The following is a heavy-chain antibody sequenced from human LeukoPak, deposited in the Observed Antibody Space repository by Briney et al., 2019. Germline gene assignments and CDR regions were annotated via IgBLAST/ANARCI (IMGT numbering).Heavy chain of an antibody. D-gene: IGHD1-26*01. CDR1: GYTFASYY. CDR3: ARDSTPTYYSGTYYFEY. V-gene: IGHV1-46*01. J-gene: IGHJ4*02. Sequence: ASVKVSCKASGYTFASYYMHWVRQAPGQGLEWMGIFNPSGGSTTYAQKFQGRVTMTRDTSTSTVYMELSSLRSEDTALYYCARDSTPTYYSGTYYFEYWGQGTLVTVSS. CDR2: FNPSGGST.